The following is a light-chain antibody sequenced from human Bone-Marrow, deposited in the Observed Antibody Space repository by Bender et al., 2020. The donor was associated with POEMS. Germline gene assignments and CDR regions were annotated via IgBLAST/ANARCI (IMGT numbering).Light chain of an antibody. CDR3: CSYAGSSTYV. J-gene: IGLJ1*01. CDR1: DSNFGGNN. CDR2: EGT. Sequence: QSVLTQPPSASGTPGQSVIISCSGTDSNFGGNNVNWYQHLPGKAPKLIIYEGTKRPSGVSNRFSGSKSGNTASLTISGLQAEDEADYYCCSYAGSSTYVFGSGTKVTVL. V-gene: IGLV2-23*01.